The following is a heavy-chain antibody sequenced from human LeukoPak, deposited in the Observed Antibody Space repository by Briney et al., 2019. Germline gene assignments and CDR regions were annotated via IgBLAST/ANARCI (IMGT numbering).Heavy chain of an antibody. J-gene: IGHJ4*02. CDR2: IWYDGSNK. Sequence: GGSLRPSCAASGFTFSSYGMHWVRQAPGKGLEWVAVIWYDGSNKYYADSVKGRFTISRDNSKNTLYLQMNSLRAEDTAVYYCAKDRRWLQSPLDYWGQGTLVTVSS. CDR1: GFTFSSYG. V-gene: IGHV3-33*06. D-gene: IGHD5-24*01. CDR3: AKDRRWLQSPLDY.